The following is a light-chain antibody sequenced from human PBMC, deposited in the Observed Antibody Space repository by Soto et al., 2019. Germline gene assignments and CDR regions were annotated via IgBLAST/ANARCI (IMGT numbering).Light chain of an antibody. Sequence: EIVMTQSPATLSVSPGERATHSCRASQSVSSNLAWYQHKPGQAPRLIIYGASSRATGIPARFSGSGSGTEFTLTISSLQSEDFAVYYCQQYNNWPPWTFGQGTKVEI. V-gene: IGKV3-15*01. CDR1: QSVSSN. J-gene: IGKJ1*01. CDR2: GAS. CDR3: QQYNNWPPWT.